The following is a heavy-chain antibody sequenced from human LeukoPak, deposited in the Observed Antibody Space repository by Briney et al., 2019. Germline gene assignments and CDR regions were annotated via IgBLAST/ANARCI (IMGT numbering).Heavy chain of an antibody. CDR3: AKDTGGNGAYFYAMDV. D-gene: IGHD4-23*01. V-gene: IGHV3-9*01. CDR2: INWNSDTK. J-gene: IGHJ6*02. CDR1: GFAFHNYA. Sequence: GGSLRLSCVGSGFAFHNYAMHWVRRPSGKGREWVSAINWNSDTKAYADSVQGRFTISRDRARNSLYLQMDSLRPEDTALYYCAKDTGGNGAYFYAMDVWGQGTSVTVSS.